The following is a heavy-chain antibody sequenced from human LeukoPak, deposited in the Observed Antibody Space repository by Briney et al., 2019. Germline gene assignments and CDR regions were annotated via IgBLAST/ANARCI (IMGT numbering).Heavy chain of an antibody. V-gene: IGHV4-59*01. CDR3: ARGGGSGRGNRVAP. J-gene: IGHJ5*02. D-gene: IGHD3-10*01. Sequence: NPSETLSLTCTVSGGSISPYYWSWIRQPPGKGLEWIGYVYYSGSTNYNPSLKSRVTISVDTSKSQFSLKLTSVTAADTAVYYCARGGGSGRGNRVAPWGQGSLVIVSS. CDR1: GGSISPYY. CDR2: VYYSGST.